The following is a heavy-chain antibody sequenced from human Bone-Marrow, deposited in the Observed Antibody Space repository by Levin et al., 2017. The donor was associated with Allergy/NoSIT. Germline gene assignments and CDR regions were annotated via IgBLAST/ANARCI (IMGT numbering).Heavy chain of an antibody. CDR3: ARSSRWSAGYDY. D-gene: IGHD6-13*01. V-gene: IGHV3-11*01. Sequence: GGSLRLSCAASGFTFSDHYMSWIRQAPGKGLEWVSYISNSCSPIYAADSVKGRFSISRDNAKTSLSLQMNSLRAEDTAVYYCARSSRWSAGYDYWGQGTLVTVSS. CDR2: ISNSCSPI. CDR1: GFTFSDHY. J-gene: IGHJ4*02.